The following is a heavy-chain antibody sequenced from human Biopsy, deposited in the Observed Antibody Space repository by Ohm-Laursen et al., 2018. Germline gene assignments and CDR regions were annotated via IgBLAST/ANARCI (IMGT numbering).Heavy chain of an antibody. Sequence: TQTLTLTYSFSGFSLSARGMCVSWIRQAPGKALEWLARVDWDDYKDYSASLQTKLSISKDTSNDQVVLTVNNVDPADTATYYCARTPILIVSAGLVYRHRRHLQGMDVWGQGITVTVS. D-gene: IGHD6-13*01. CDR1: GFSLSARGMC. CDR2: VDWDDYK. V-gene: IGHV2-70*11. CDR3: ARTPILIVSAGLVYRHRRHLQGMDV. J-gene: IGHJ6*02.